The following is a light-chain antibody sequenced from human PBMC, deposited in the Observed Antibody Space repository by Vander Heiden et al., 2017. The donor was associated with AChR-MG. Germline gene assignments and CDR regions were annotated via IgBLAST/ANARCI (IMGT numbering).Light chain of an antibody. CDR1: QSVLSH. CDR2: DAS. V-gene: IGKV3-11*01. Sequence: EIVLTQSPATMSLSPGERATLSCRVSQSVLSHLAWYQQKPGQPPRLLIYDASNRATGIPARFSGSGSGTDFTLTISSLEPDDFAVYYCQQRYIWPPITFGQGTRLEIK. CDR3: QQRYIWPPIT. J-gene: IGKJ5*01.